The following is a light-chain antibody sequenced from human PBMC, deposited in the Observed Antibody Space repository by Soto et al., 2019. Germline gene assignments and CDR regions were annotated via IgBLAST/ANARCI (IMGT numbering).Light chain of an antibody. Sequence: QLVLTQSSSASASLGSSVKLTCTLSSGHSSFIIAWHQQQPGKAPRYLMKLEGSGSYNKGSGVPDRFSGSSSGADRYLTISNLQFEDEADYYCETWDSNTRVFGGGTRSPS. CDR2: LEGSGSY. J-gene: IGLJ3*02. CDR1: SGHSSFI. CDR3: ETWDSNTRV. V-gene: IGLV4-60*02.